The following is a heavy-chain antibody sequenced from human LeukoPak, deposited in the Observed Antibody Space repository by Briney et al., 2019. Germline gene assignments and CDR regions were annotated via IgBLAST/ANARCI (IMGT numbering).Heavy chain of an antibody. Sequence: ASVKVSCKASGYTFTSYYMHWVRQAPGQGLEWMGIINPSGGSTSYAQKFQGRVTMTRDMSTSTVYMELSSLRSEDTAVYYCARGPRLSGYYGSGSYAPGHYYYYYMDVWGKGTTVTVSS. V-gene: IGHV1-46*01. D-gene: IGHD3-10*01. J-gene: IGHJ6*03. CDR2: INPSGGST. CDR3: ARGPRLSGYYGSGSYAPGHYYYYYMDV. CDR1: GYTFTSYY.